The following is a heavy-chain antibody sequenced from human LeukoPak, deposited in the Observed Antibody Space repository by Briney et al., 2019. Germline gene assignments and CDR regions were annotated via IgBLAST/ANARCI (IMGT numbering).Heavy chain of an antibody. CDR1: GFTFSDSY. V-gene: IGHV3-11*01. D-gene: IGHD6-6*01. J-gene: IGHJ4*02. CDR3: ARLYSTSCPDF. CDR2: ISNSGSSTI. Sequence: GGSLRLSCAASGFTFSDSYMSWIRQAPGKGLEGVSYISNSGSSTIYYADSVKGRFTISRDNARNSLYLQMNSLRAEDTAAYYCARLYSTSCPDFWGQGTLVPVSS.